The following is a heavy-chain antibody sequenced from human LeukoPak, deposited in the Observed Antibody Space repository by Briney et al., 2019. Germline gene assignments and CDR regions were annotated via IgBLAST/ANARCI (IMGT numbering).Heavy chain of an antibody. Sequence: SSVNVSCKASGYTFTRYYMHSVRQPPGQRGEWMGWINPNSGGTKYAQKFQGRVTMTMDTSISTAYMELSRMRSDDTAVYYCARGPGSGSGWPQYSYSYTAVWGKGTTVTV. V-gene: IGHV1-2*02. CDR1: GYTFTRYY. CDR2: INPNSGGT. CDR3: ARGPGSGSGWPQYSYSYTAV. D-gene: IGHD6-19*01. J-gene: IGHJ6*03.